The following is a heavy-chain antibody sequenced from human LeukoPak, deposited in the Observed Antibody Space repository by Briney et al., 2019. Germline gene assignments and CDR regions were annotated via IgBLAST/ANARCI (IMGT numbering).Heavy chain of an antibody. V-gene: IGHV4-39*07. Sequence: SETLSLTCTVSGGPISSSSYYWGWIRQPPGKGLEWIGSIYYSGSTYYNPSLKSRVTIAVDTSKKQFSLKLTSVTAADTAVYYCARDPTTVTKGFDIWGQGTLVTVSS. D-gene: IGHD4-17*01. CDR1: GGPISSSSYY. CDR2: IYYSGST. CDR3: ARDPTTVTKGFDI. J-gene: IGHJ3*02.